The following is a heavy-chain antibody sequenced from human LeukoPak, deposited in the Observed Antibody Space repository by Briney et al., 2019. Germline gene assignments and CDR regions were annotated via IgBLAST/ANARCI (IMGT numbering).Heavy chain of an antibody. CDR1: GFTFSSYS. Sequence: GGSLRLSCAASGFTFSSYSMNWVRQAPGKGLEWVSYISSSSSTIYYADSVKGRFTISRDNAKNSLYLQMNSLRAEDTAVYYCARVPPYSGSYYDYWGQGTLVTVSS. CDR3: ARVPPYSGSYYDY. J-gene: IGHJ4*02. CDR2: ISSSSSTI. V-gene: IGHV3-48*04. D-gene: IGHD1-26*01.